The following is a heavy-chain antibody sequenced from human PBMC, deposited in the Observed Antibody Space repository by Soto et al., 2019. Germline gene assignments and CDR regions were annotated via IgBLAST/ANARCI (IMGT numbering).Heavy chain of an antibody. Sequence: GGSLRLSCAASGFTVSSNYMSWVRQAPGKGLKWVSVIYSVGSTYYADSVKGRFTISRDNSKNTLYLQMNSLRAEDTAVYYCARGYYYDSSGSDFDYWGQGTLVTVS. CDR3: ARGYYYDSSGSDFDY. CDR1: GFTVSSNY. V-gene: IGHV3-53*01. CDR2: IYSVGST. D-gene: IGHD3-22*01. J-gene: IGHJ4*02.